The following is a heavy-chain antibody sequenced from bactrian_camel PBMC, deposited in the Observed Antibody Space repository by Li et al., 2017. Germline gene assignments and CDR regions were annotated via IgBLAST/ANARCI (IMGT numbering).Heavy chain of an antibody. CDR2: VIAGSGSP. D-gene: IGHD6*01. Sequence: HVQLVESGGGSVQAGGSLRLSCAFSGYTYSGHCMGWFRQAPGKEREGVAVIAGSGSPGYADSVKGRFTISQDNAKNTVYLQMNNLQPEDTAMYYCAEGRGSRGEHCNSLNYWGQGTQVTVSS. CDR3: AEGRGSRGEHCNSLNY. V-gene: IGHV3S1*01. J-gene: IGHJ4*01. CDR1: GYTYSGHC.